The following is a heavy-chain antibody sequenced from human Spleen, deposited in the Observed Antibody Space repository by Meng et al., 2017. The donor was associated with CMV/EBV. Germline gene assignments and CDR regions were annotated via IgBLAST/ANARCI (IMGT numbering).Heavy chain of an antibody. V-gene: IGHV4-34*01. J-gene: IGHJ4*02. CDR2: SNHSGST. CDR1: GGSFSGYY. CDR3: ARVILTTTRYYFDY. Sequence: GSLRLSCAVYGGSFSGYYWSWIRQPPGKGLEWIGESNHSGSTNYNPSLKSRVTISVDTSKNQFSLKLSSVTAADTAVYYCARVILTTTRYYFDYWGQGALVTVSS. D-gene: IGHD1-1*01.